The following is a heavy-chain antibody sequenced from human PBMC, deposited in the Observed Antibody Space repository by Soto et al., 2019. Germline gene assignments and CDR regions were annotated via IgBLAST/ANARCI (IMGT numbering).Heavy chain of an antibody. CDR2: IHHSGST. CDR1: GDSMSNTNW. J-gene: IGHJ4*02. CDR3: AKRTLRRLRFVETH. D-gene: IGHD3-3*01. V-gene: IGHV4-4*02. Sequence: SETLSLTCTVSGDSMSNTNWWSWVRQPPGKGLEWIGEIHHSGSTNYNPSFKSRVTISVDKSKNQFSLNLTSVTAADTAVYYCAKRTLRRLRFVETHWGQGTLVTVAS.